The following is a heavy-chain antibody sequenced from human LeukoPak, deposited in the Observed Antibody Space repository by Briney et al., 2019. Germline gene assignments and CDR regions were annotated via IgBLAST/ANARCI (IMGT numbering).Heavy chain of an antibody. D-gene: IGHD2-21*01. Sequence: LSLTCAVYGGSFSGYYWSWIRQPPGKGLEWVSYIRGSRVTIYYADSVKGRFTISRDNAKNSLYLQMDSLRADDTAVYYCARSGVPYCGGDCRFDYWGQGTLVTVSS. CDR3: ARSGVPYCGGDCRFDY. J-gene: IGHJ4*02. CDR1: GGSFSGYY. CDR2: IRGSRVTI. V-gene: IGHV3-11*04.